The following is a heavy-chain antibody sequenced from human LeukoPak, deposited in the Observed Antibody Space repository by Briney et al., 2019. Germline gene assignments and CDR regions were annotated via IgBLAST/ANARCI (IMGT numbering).Heavy chain of an antibody. CDR3: ARQGLTYYDFWSGPNNWFDP. CDR1: GSRFTSYW. D-gene: IGHD3-3*01. V-gene: IGHV5-51*01. J-gene: IGHJ5*02. Sequence: GVSLKISFKGSGSRFTSYWIGWVRQMPGKGLEWMGIIYPGDSDTRYSPSFQGQVTISAVKSISTAYLQWSSLKASDTAMYYCARQGLTYYDFWSGPNNWFDPWGQGTLVTVSS. CDR2: IYPGDSDT.